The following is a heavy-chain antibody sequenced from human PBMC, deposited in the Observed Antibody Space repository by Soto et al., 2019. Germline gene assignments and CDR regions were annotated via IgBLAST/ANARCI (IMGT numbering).Heavy chain of an antibody. D-gene: IGHD3-3*01. V-gene: IGHV6-1*01. Sequence: PSQTLSLTCAISGDSVSSNSAAWNWIRQSPSRGLEWLGRTYYRSKWYNDYAVSVNSRITINPDTSKNQFSLQMNSVTPEDTAVYYCARAPGYDHYHYYGMDVWGQGTTVTSP. CDR3: ARAPGYDHYHYYGMDV. CDR1: GDSVSSNSAA. CDR2: TYYRSKWYN. J-gene: IGHJ6*02.